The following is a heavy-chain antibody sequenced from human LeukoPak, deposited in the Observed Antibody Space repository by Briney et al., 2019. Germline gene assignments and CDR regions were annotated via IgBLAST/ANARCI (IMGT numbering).Heavy chain of an antibody. CDR1: GGSVTYTNYY. CDR3: ARDRPGNLNWNDERSNWFDP. V-gene: IGHV4-39*02. Sequence: SETLSLTCTVSGGSVTYTNYYWGWIRQPPGKGLQWIGVIYYNGKTYYNPSLKSRVTVAVDTSKNQFSLKLSSVTAADTAVYYCARDRPGNLNWNDERSNWFDPWGQGTLVTVSS. CDR2: IYYNGKT. D-gene: IGHD1-1*01. J-gene: IGHJ5*02.